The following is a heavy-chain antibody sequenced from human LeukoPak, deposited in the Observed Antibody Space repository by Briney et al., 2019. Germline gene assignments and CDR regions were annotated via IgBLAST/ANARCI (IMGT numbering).Heavy chain of an antibody. J-gene: IGHJ6*03. CDR2: IYTSGST. D-gene: IGHD1-7*01. Sequence: SETLSLTCAVSGGSISSGGNYWSWIRQPAGKGLEYIGRIYTSGSTNYNPSLKSRVTISVDTSKNQFSLRLSSVTAADTAVYYCARVAQNGNFYYYYYYMDVWGKGTTVTVSS. V-gene: IGHV4-61*02. CDR1: GGSISSGGNY. CDR3: ARVAQNGNFYYYYYYMDV.